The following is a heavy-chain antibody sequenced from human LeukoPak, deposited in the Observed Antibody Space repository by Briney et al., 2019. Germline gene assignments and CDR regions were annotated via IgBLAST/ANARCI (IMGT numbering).Heavy chain of an antibody. D-gene: IGHD6-13*01. CDR3: ARGSSSWPYYFDY. V-gene: IGHV3-43*01. CDR2: INWDGGTT. CDR1: AFSFDHYT. Sequence: GGSLRLSCAASAFSFDHYTMHWVRQAPGKGLEWVSLINWDGGTTYYVDSVKGRFTISRDNSKNSLYLQMNSLRAEDTAVYYCARGSSSWPYYFDYWGQGTLVTVSS. J-gene: IGHJ4*02.